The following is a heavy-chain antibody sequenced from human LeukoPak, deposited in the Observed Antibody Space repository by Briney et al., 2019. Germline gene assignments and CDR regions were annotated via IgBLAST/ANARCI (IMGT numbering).Heavy chain of an antibody. J-gene: IGHJ4*02. D-gene: IGHD4-17*01. V-gene: IGHV4-61*02. CDR2: IYTSGST. CDR1: GGSISSGSYY. Sequence: SETQSLTCTVSGGSISSGSYYWSWIRQPAGTGLEWIGRIYTSGSTNYNPSLKSRVTISVDTSKNQFSLKLSSLTAADTAVYYCARVMGYGDYPFDYWGQGTLVTVSS. CDR3: ARVMGYGDYPFDY.